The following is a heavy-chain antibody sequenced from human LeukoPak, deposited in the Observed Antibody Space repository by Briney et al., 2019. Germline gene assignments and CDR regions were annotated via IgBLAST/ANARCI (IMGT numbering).Heavy chain of an antibody. J-gene: IGHJ4*02. CDR3: ARKIGDSGSYPD. Sequence: ASVKVSCKASGYTFTSFDINWVRQATGQGLEWMGWMNYNSGNAGYAQKFRGRVSMTRDTSISTVYLELSSLKFEDTAVYYCARKIGDSGSYPDWGQGTLVTVSS. V-gene: IGHV1-8*01. CDR1: GYTFTSFD. CDR2: MNYNSGNA. D-gene: IGHD3-10*01.